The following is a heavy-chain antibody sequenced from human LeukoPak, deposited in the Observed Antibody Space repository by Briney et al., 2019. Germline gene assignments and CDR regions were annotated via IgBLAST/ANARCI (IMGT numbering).Heavy chain of an antibody. CDR1: GFTFSTYA. Sequence: GGSLRLSCAASGFTFSTYAMSWVRQAPGKGLEWVSAISGGGGSTYYADSVKGRFTISRDNSKNTLYLQMNSLRAEDTAVYYCAKDLNGYSSGWYLNWGQGTLVTVSS. D-gene: IGHD6-19*01. CDR2: ISGGGGST. CDR3: AKDLNGYSSGWYLN. V-gene: IGHV3-23*01. J-gene: IGHJ4*02.